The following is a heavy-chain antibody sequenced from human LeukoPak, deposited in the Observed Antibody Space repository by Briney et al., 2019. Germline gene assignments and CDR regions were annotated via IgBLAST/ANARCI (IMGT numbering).Heavy chain of an antibody. CDR3: ARDGESTESWTWFDP. D-gene: IGHD7-27*01. V-gene: IGHV3-74*01. Sequence: GGSLRLSCAASGLTFSSYWMHWVRQAPGKGLVCVSRIKSDGSTTSYAESVKGRFTISRDNAKNTLYLQMNSLRADDTAVYYCARDGESTESWTWFDPWGQGTLVTVSS. CDR1: GLTFSSYW. CDR2: IKSDGSTT. J-gene: IGHJ5*02.